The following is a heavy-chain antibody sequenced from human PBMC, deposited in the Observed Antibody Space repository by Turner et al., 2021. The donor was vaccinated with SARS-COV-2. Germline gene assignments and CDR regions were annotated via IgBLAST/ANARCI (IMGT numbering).Heavy chain of an antibody. V-gene: IGHV4-39*01. CDR1: GGPISSSSYY. CDR3: AGQERGKNWRVVTTERSKWFDP. J-gene: IGHJ5*02. CDR2: YHYSRRT. D-gene: IGHD4-17*01. Sequence: QLQLQALGPGLVRPSETLSFTFTVSGGPISSSSYYPVWIRQPPGRGLEWIGSYHYSRRTYYDPYQKNRDTMYVETTKNRFTLKLTSVTAADTAVYYCAGQERGKNWRVVTTERSKWFDPWGQGTLVTVSS.